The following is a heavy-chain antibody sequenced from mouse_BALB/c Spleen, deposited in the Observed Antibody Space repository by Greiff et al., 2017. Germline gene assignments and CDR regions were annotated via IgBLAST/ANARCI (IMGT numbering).Heavy chain of an antibody. J-gene: IGHJ2*01. Sequence: DVMLVESGGGLVKPGGSLKLSCAASGFTFSSYTMSWVRQTPEKRLEWVATISSGGSYTYYPDSVKGRFTISRDNAKNTLYLQMSSLKSEDTAMYYCTRDDYDRYFDYWGQGTTLTVSS. D-gene: IGHD2-4*01. CDR1: GFTFSSYT. V-gene: IGHV5-6-4*01. CDR3: TRDDYDRYFDY. CDR2: ISSGGSYT.